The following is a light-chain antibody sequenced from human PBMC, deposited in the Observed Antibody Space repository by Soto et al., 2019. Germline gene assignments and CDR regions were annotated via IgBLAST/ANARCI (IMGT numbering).Light chain of an antibody. CDR3: QHYGSSPWT. CDR1: QSVSSNY. V-gene: IGKV3-20*01. Sequence: EMVLTQSPGTLSLSPGERAALSCRASQSVSSNYLAWYRQKPGQAPRLLIYGASSRATRVPDRFSGSGSGTDFTLTISRLEPEDFAVYYCQHYGSSPWTFGQGTNVEIK. CDR2: GAS. J-gene: IGKJ1*01.